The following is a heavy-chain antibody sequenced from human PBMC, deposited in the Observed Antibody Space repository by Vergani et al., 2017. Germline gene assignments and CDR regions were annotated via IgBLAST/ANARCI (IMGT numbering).Heavy chain of an antibody. D-gene: IGHD3-10*01. V-gene: IGHV4-30-4*01. J-gene: IGHJ5*02. CDR2: IYYSGST. CDR3: ARGSNVYYYGAGSYSVVYNWFDP. Sequence: QVQLQESGPGLVKPSQTLSLTCTVSGGSLSSGDYYWSWIRQPPGKGLDWIGYIYYSGSTYYNPSLKSRVTISVDTSKNQFSLKLISVTAADTAVYYCARGSNVYYYGAGSYSVVYNWFDPWGQGTLVTFSS. CDR1: GGSLSSGDYY.